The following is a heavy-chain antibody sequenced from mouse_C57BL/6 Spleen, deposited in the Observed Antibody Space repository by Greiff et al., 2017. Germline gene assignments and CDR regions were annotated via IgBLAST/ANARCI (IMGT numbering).Heavy chain of an antibody. CDR2: ISSGGDYI. Sequence: EVMLVESGEGLVKPGGSLKLSCAASGFTFSSYAMSWVRQTPEKRLEWVAYISSGGDYIYYADTVKGRFTISRDNARNTLYLQMSSLKSEDTAMYYCTRDGDYYGSSYGAWFAYWGQGTLVTVSA. CDR1: GFTFSSYA. J-gene: IGHJ3*01. V-gene: IGHV5-9-1*02. D-gene: IGHD1-1*01. CDR3: TRDGDYYGSSYGAWFAY.